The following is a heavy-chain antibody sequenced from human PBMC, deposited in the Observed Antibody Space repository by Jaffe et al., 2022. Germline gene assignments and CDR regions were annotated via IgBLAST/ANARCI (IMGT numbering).Heavy chain of an antibody. CDR3: ARGMGGYSSERDY. V-gene: IGHV4-59*01. D-gene: IGHD5-18*01. CDR2: IYYSGST. J-gene: IGHJ4*02. CDR1: GGSISSYY. Sequence: QVQLQESGPGLVKPSETLSLTCTVSGGSISSYYWSWIRQPPGKGLEWIGYIYYSGSTNYNPSLKSRVTISVDTSKNQFSLKLSSVTAADTAVYYCARGMGGYSSERDYWGQGTLVTVSS.